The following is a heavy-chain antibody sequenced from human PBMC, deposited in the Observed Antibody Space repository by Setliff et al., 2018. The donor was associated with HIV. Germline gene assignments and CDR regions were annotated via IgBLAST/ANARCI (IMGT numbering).Heavy chain of an antibody. CDR2: IYWDDDK. J-gene: IGHJ2*01. CDR3: AHNINWGSDWYFDL. V-gene: IGHV2-5*02. D-gene: IGHD7-27*01. CDR1: GFLVSTNRVG. Sequence: SGPTLVNPTQTLTLTCIFSGFLVSTNRVGVGWIRQPPGKALEWLALIYWDDDKRYSPSLKSRLTITKGTSKNQVVLTMTNMDPLDTATYYCAHNINWGSDWYFDLWGRGTLVTVSS.